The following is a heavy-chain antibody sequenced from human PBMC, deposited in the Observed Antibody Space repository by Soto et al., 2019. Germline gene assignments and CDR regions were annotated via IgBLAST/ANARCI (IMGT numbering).Heavy chain of an antibody. J-gene: IGHJ5*02. Sequence: SETLSLTCTVSGGSSSSSSYYWGWIRQPPGKGLEWIGSIYYSGSTYYNPSLKSRVTISVDTSKNQFSLKLSSVTAADTAVYYCAAEAAGTPKRRNNWFDPWGQGTLVTVSS. D-gene: IGHD6-13*01. CDR3: AAEAAGTPKRRNNWFDP. CDR1: GGSSSSSSYY. CDR2: IYYSGST. V-gene: IGHV4-39*01.